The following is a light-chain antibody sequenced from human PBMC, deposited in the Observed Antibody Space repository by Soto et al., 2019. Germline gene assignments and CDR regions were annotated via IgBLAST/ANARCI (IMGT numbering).Light chain of an antibody. CDR3: HPRSNWLGT. Sequence: EIVLTQSPATLSLSPGERATLSCRASQSVSSFLAWYQQKSGQTPRLLIYDASNQASGIPARVSGSGSGTDVTLTISSLEPEDFAVYYCHPRSNWLGTFGPGNKVDIK. V-gene: IGKV3-11*01. CDR2: DAS. CDR1: QSVSSF. J-gene: IGKJ3*01.